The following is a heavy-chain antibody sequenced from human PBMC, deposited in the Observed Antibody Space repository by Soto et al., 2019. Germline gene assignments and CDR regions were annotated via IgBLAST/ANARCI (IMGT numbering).Heavy chain of an antibody. Sequence: SETLSLTCTVSGGSISSSSYYWGWIRQPPGKGLEWIGSIYYSGSTYYNPSLKSRVTISVDTSKNQFSLKLSSVTAADTAVYYCARHLFCSSTSCYENFDYWGQGTLVTVSS. CDR1: GGSISSSSYY. J-gene: IGHJ4*02. CDR3: ARHLFCSSTSCYENFDY. CDR2: IYYSGST. D-gene: IGHD2-2*01. V-gene: IGHV4-39*01.